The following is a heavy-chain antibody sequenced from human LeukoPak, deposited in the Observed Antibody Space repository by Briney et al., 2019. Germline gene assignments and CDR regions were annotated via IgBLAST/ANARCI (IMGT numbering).Heavy chain of an antibody. Sequence: SETLSLTCAVYGGSFSGYYWSWIRQPPGKGLEWIGEINHSGSTNYNPSLKSRVTISVDTSKNQFSLKLSSVTAADTAVYYCARQRDGDYGWFDPWGQGTLVTVSS. CDR1: GGSFSGYY. J-gene: IGHJ5*02. CDR3: ARQRDGDYGWFDP. D-gene: IGHD4-17*01. V-gene: IGHV4-34*01. CDR2: INHSGST.